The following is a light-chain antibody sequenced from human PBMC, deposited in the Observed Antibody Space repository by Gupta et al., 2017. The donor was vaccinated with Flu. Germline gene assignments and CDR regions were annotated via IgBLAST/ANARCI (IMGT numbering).Light chain of an antibody. CDR3: QQCYTAPPT. Sequence: SLGERATIHCKSSQSVLSNTDNREYLTWYQQKPGQPPRLLIYCASTRESGVPDRFSGSGSGTDFTLTISSLQAEDVAVYYCQQCYTAPPTFGQGTKVEIK. CDR2: CAS. CDR1: QSVLSNTDNREY. J-gene: IGKJ1*01. V-gene: IGKV4-1*01.